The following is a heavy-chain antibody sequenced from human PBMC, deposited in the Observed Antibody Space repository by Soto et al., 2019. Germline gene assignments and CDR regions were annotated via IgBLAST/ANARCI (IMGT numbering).Heavy chain of an antibody. V-gene: IGHV3-53*01. J-gene: IGHJ4*02. Sequence: GXLILSCASSGCTVRSNYMSWVRQAQGKGLEWVSVIYSGGSTYYADSVKGRFTISRDNSKNTLYLQMNSLRAEDTAVYYCARGDRGYCSSTSCPFDYWGQGTLVTVSS. CDR3: ARGDRGYCSSTSCPFDY. CDR2: IYSGGST. D-gene: IGHD2-2*01. CDR1: GCTVRSNY.